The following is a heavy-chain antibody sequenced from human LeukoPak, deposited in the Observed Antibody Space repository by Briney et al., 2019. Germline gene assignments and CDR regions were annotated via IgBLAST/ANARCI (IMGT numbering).Heavy chain of an antibody. J-gene: IGHJ4*02. D-gene: IGHD6-19*01. V-gene: IGHV3-48*03. CDR1: GFTFSSYE. CDR2: ISSSGSTI. Sequence: GGSLRLSCAASGFTFSSYEMNWVRQAPGKGLEWVSYISSSGSTIYYADSVKGRFTISRDNAKNSLYLQMNSLRAEDTAVYYCARGKYSSGWFDYWGQGTLVTVSS. CDR3: ARGKYSSGWFDY.